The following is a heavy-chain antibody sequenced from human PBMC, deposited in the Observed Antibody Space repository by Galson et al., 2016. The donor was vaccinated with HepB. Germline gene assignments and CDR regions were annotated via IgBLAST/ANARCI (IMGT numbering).Heavy chain of an antibody. CDR2: ISSSGGTI. CDR1: GFTFSDYY. Sequence: SLRLSCAASGFTFSDYYMSWIRQAPGKGLEWVSYISSSGGTIYYADSVKGRFTISRDNAKNSLYLQMNSLRADDTAVYYCARDRVVLAATGAFDIWGRGTVVTVSS. D-gene: IGHD2-15*01. V-gene: IGHV3-11*01. J-gene: IGHJ3*02. CDR3: ARDRVVLAATGAFDI.